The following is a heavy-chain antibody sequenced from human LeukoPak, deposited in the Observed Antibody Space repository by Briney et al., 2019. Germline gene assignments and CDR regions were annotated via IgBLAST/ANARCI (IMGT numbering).Heavy chain of an antibody. J-gene: IGHJ6*03. V-gene: IGHV1-69*05. Sequence: SVKVSCKASGGTFSSYTISWVRHAPGQGLEWMGGIIPIFGTANDAHNLHSRVTMTTDTSTSTAYMELRSLRSDDTAVYYCARDLSGWYYMDVWGKGTTVTVFS. CDR2: IIPIFGTA. CDR1: GGTFSSYT. CDR3: ARDLSGWYYMDV. D-gene: IGHD6-19*01.